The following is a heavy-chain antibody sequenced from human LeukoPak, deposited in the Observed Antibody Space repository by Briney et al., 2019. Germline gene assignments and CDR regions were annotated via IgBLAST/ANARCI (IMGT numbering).Heavy chain of an antibody. CDR2: TSSSGSVI. V-gene: IGHV3-48*03. Sequence: GGSLRLSCAASGFTFSPYEMNWVRQAPGKGLEWVSYTSSSGSVIHYADSVKGRFTISRDNAKSSLYLQMNSLRAEDTAVYYCARDLYYFGSGSFVPGLPDYWGQGTLVTVSS. D-gene: IGHD3-10*01. CDR1: GFTFSPYE. CDR3: ARDLYYFGSGSFVPGLPDY. J-gene: IGHJ4*02.